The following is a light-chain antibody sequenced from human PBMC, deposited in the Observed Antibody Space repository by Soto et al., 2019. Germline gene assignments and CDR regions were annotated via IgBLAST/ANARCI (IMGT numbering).Light chain of an antibody. CDR2: GAS. Sequence: DIQMTQSPSSLSASVGDRVTITWRASQGISNYLAWYQQKPGKVPKLLIYGASTLQSGVPSRFSGSGSGTDFTLTISSLQPEDVATYYCQKYNSAPAPFGGGTKVEIK. V-gene: IGKV1-27*01. CDR3: QKYNSAPAP. J-gene: IGKJ4*01. CDR1: QGISNY.